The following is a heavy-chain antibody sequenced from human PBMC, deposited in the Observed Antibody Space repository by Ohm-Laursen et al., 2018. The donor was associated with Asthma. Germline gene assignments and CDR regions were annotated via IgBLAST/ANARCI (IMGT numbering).Heavy chain of an antibody. V-gene: IGHV4-30-2*01. Sequence: TLSLTCAVSGGSISSGGYSWSWIRQPPRKGLEWIGYIYHSGSTYYNPSLKSRVTISVDRSKNQFSLKLSSVTAADTAVYYCARGSRWFDPWGQGTLVTVSS. CDR3: ARGSRWFDP. J-gene: IGHJ5*02. CDR2: IYHSGST. CDR1: GGSISSGGYS.